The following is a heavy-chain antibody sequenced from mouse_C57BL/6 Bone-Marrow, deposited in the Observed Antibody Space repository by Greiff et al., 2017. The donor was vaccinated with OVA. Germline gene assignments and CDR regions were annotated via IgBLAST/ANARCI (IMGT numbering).Heavy chain of an antibody. J-gene: IGHJ3*01. V-gene: IGHV2-6*01. CDR3: ASNYGSSYGFAY. CDR1: GFSLTSYG. Sequence: VKLMESGPGLVAPSQSLSITCTVSGFSLTSYGVDWVRQSPGKGLEWLGVIWGVGSTNYNSALKSRLSISKDNSKSQVFLKMNSLQTDDTAMYYCASNYGSSYGFAYWGQGTLVTVSA. D-gene: IGHD1-1*01. CDR2: IWGVGST.